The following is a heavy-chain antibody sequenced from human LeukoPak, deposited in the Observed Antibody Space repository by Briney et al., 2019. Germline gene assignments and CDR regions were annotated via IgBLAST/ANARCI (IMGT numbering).Heavy chain of an antibody. J-gene: IGHJ4*02. CDR1: GYTFTTHD. D-gene: IGHD3-16*01. Sequence: ASVKVSCRASGYTFTTHDINWVRQATGQGLEWLGWVSPNSGDTGYAQKFQGRVTMTSDSSISTAFMELSSLRSGDTAIYYCVRTPPNWGFDYWGQGTLVTVSS. CDR2: VSPNSGDT. V-gene: IGHV1-8*01. CDR3: VRTPPNWGFDY.